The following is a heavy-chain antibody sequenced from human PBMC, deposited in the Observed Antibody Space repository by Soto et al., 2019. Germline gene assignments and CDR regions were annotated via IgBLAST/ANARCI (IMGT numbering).Heavy chain of an antibody. V-gene: IGHV3-48*03. J-gene: IGHJ4*02. CDR2: ISGTTT. CDR1: GFTFRSYE. D-gene: IGHD6-13*01. Sequence: EVHLVESGGGLVQPGGSLRLSCAASGFTFRSYEMNWVRQVPGKGLEWVAYISGTTTFYADSVEGRFTISRDNAKSSLYLQMDSLGAGDTALYYCARSWDGYFDMWGQGTLVTVSS. CDR3: ARSWDGYFDM.